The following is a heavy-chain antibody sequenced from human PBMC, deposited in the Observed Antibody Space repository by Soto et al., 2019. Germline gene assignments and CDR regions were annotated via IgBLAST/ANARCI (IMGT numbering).Heavy chain of an antibody. CDR3: AKGETTTNIFLAP. Sequence: GGSLRLSCAASGFTSSNYAMSWVRQSPGKGLEWLSSIRGSGETTYYADSVKGRVTISRDNDKNTLYLQINSLTAGDTAVYYCAKGETTTNIFLAPGGPGPPVTVSS. J-gene: IGHJ5*02. V-gene: IGHV3-23*01. CDR1: GFTSSNYA. CDR2: IRGSGETT. D-gene: IGHD1-1*01.